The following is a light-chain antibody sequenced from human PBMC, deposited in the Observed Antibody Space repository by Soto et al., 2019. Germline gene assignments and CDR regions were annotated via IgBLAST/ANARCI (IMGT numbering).Light chain of an antibody. Sequence: EIVMTQSPGTLSLSPGERATLSCRASQTINNNFLGWYQQKPGQPPRLLIFAASRRATGIPDRCSGSGSGSDFTLTISRVEPGDFGVYYCQQYGSSPPYTFGPGTKLDIK. CDR1: QTINNNF. CDR2: AAS. J-gene: IGKJ2*01. V-gene: IGKV3-20*01. CDR3: QQYGSSPPYT.